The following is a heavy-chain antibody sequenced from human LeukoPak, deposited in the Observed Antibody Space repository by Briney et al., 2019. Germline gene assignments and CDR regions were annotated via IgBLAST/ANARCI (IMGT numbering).Heavy chain of an antibody. CDR3: ARHCEGGNYYY. D-gene: IGHD1-26*01. J-gene: IGHJ4*02. CDR2: IYYTGST. V-gene: IGHV4-59*08. CDR1: GFSISSYY. Sequence: SETLTLTCTASGFSISSYYRSWIRQPPGKGLEWIAYIYYTGSTNYNPSLKSRVTISVDTSKNQFSLKLSSVTAADTAVYYCARHCEGGNYYYWGQGTLVTVSS.